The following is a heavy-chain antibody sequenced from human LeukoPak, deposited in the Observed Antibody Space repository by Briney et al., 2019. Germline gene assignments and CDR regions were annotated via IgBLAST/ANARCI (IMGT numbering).Heavy chain of an antibody. CDR1: GGTFSSYG. Sequence: SVKVSCKASGGTFSSYGISWVRQAPGQGLEWMGGIIPIFGTANYAQKFQGRVTITADESTSTAYMELSSLRSEDTAVYYCARLDEYSSSSRYYGMDIWGQGTTVTVSS. J-gene: IGHJ6*02. V-gene: IGHV1-69*13. CDR3: ARLDEYSSSSRYYGMDI. CDR2: IIPIFGTA. D-gene: IGHD6-6*01.